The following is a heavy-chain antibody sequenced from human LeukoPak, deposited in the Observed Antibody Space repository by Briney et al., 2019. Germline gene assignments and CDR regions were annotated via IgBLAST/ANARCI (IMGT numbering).Heavy chain of an antibody. V-gene: IGHV3-21*01. CDR3: ARDGLGYCSSTSCYYCYMDV. Sequence: GGSLRLSCAASGFTFSSYSMNWVRQAPGKGLEWVSSISSSSSYIYYADSVKGRFTISRDNAKNSLYLQMNSLRAEDTAVYYCARDGLGYCSSTSCYYCYMDVWGKGTPVTVSS. J-gene: IGHJ6*03. CDR2: ISSSSSYI. D-gene: IGHD2-2*01. CDR1: GFTFSSYS.